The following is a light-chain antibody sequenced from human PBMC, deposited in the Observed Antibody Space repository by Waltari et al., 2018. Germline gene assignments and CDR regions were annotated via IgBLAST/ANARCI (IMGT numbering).Light chain of an antibody. J-gene: IGKJ1*01. CDR1: QSVSSSY. CDR2: GAS. V-gene: IGKV3-20*01. CDR3: QQYGSSLRT. Sequence: EIVLTQSPGTLSLSQGERATLSCRASQSVSSSYLAWYQQKPGQAPRLLISGASSRATGIPDRFSGSGSGTDFTLTISRLEPEDFAVYYCQQYGSSLRTFGQGTKVEIK.